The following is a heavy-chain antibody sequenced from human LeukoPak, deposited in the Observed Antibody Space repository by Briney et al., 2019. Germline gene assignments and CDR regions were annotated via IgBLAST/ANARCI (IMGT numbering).Heavy chain of an antibody. Sequence: GGSLRLSSAASGFTFCSHSMNWVPPGPGKGREWVSSISSSSNYIYYAYSVKGRFTISRDNANNSLYLQMNSLRAEDTAIYYCARSSGWYHRGPDYCYYYIHVWGKGSKVTVS. CDR1: GFTFCSHS. CDR2: ISSSSNYI. V-gene: IGHV3-21*01. J-gene: IGHJ6*03. CDR3: ARSSGWYHRGPDYCYYYIHV. D-gene: IGHD6-19*01.